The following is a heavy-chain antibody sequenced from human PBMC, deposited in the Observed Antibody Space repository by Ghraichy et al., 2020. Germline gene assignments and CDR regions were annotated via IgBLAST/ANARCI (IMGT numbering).Heavy chain of an antibody. Sequence: SETLSLTCTVSGGSISSYYWSWIRQPPGKGLEWIGYIYYSGSTYYNPSLKCRVTISLDTSKNQFSLKLSSVSAADTAVYYCARHNSNLLAWFDPWGQGTQVTVSS. CDR1: GGSISSYY. J-gene: IGHJ5*02. CDR2: IYYSGST. CDR3: ARHNSNLLAWFDP. V-gene: IGHV4-59*01. D-gene: IGHD4-11*01.